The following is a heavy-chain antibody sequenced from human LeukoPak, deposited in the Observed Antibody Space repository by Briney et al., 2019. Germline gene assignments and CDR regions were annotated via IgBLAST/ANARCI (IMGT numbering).Heavy chain of an antibody. CDR1: GGSISSSSYY. J-gene: IGHJ6*03. V-gene: IGHV4-39*07. CDR2: IYYSGST. Sequence: SETLSLTCTVSGGSISSSSYYWGWIRQPPGKGLEWIGSIYYSGSTNYNPSLKSRVTISVDTSKNQFSLKLSSVTAADTAVYYCARGSMNSLYYYYYMDVWGKGTTVTISS. D-gene: IGHD2/OR15-2a*01. CDR3: ARGSMNSLYYYYYMDV.